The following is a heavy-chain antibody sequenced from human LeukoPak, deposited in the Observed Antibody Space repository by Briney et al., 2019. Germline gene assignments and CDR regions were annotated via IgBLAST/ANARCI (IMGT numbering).Heavy chain of an antibody. CDR3: AELGITMIGGV. D-gene: IGHD3-10*02. V-gene: IGHV3-23*01. CDR2: ISGSGGST. Sequence: GGTLRLSCAASGFTFSSYGMSWVRQAPGKGLEWVSTISGSGGSTYYADSVKGRFTISRDNSKNTLYLQMNSLRAEDTAVYYCAELGITMIGGVWGKGTTVTISS. J-gene: IGHJ6*04. CDR1: GFTFSSYG.